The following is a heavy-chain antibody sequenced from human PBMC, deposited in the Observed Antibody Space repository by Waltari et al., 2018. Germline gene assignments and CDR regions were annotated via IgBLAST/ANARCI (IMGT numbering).Heavy chain of an antibody. Sequence: QVQLQEAGPGLVEPSQTLSLTCTVFGGSISRCDYYWGWIRQPPGKGREWIGVIYHSGNTHYNPSLKSRITMSVDTSKNQFSLNLNSVNAADPAVYYCARGTHGFDPWGQGTLVTVSS. CDR2: IYHSGNT. J-gene: IGHJ5*02. V-gene: IGHV4-30-4*08. CDR3: ARGTHGFDP. CDR1: GGSISRCDYY.